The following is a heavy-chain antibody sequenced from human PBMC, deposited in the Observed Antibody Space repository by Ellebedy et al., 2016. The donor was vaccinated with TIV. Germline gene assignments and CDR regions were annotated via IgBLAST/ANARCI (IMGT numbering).Heavy chain of an antibody. V-gene: IGHV3-11*04. CDR3: ARDRTGVLDI. CDR1: GFTFSDYY. Sequence: PGGSLRLSCAASGFTFSDYYMSWIRQAPGKGLEWVSYISSAGSTMKYADSAKGRFTISRDNAYNSLYLQMNSLRADDTAVYYCARDRTGVLDIWGQGTMVTVSS. D-gene: IGHD3-10*01. J-gene: IGHJ3*02. CDR2: ISSAGSTM.